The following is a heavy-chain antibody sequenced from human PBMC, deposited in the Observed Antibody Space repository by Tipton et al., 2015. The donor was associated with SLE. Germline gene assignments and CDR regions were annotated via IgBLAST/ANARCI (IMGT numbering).Heavy chain of an antibody. CDR2: IRSKAYGGTT. CDR3: TRDLYSSDY. V-gene: IGHV3-49*04. CDR1: GFTFGDYA. J-gene: IGHJ4*02. D-gene: IGHD6-13*01. Sequence: SLRLSCTASGFTFGDYAMSWVRQAPGKGLGWVGFIRSKAYGGTTEYAASVKGRFTISRDDSKSIAYLQMNSLKTEDTAAYYCTRDLYSSDYWGQGTLVTVSS.